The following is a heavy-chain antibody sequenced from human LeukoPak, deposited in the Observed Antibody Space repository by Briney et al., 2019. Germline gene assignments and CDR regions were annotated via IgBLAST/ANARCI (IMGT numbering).Heavy chain of an antibody. J-gene: IGHJ4*02. D-gene: IGHD5-24*01. V-gene: IGHV3-30*02. CDR1: GFTFSTYG. Sequence: GGSLRLSCAASGFTFSTYGMLWVRQAPGQGPEWVALIRYDGSNKYYADSVKGRFTISRDNSKNTLYLQMNSLRVEDTAMYYCAKAREMATTVYWGQGTLVTVSS. CDR3: AKAREMATTVY. CDR2: IRYDGSNK.